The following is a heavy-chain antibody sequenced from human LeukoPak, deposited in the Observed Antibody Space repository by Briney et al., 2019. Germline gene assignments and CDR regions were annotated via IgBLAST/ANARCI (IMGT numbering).Heavy chain of an antibody. CDR1: GYTFTSYG. J-gene: IGHJ3*02. V-gene: IGHV1-18*01. Sequence: ASVKVSCKASGYTFTSYGISWVRQAPGQGLEWMGWISAYNGNTNYAQKLQGRVTMTTDTSTSTAYMELRSLRSDDTAVYYCASTYCGGDCYSGAFDIWGQGTMVTVSS. CDR2: ISAYNGNT. CDR3: ASTYCGGDCYSGAFDI. D-gene: IGHD2-21*02.